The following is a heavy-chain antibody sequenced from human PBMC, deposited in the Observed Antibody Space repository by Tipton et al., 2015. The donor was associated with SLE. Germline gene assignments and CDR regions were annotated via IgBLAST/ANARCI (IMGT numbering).Heavy chain of an antibody. Sequence: TLSLTCTVSGGSISSYYWSWIRQPPGKGLEWIGYIYYSGSTNYNPSLKSRVTISVDTSKNQFSLKLSSVTAEDTAVYYCAKALPAASRGYYYMDVWGKGTTVTVSS. CDR1: GGSISSYY. J-gene: IGHJ6*03. V-gene: IGHV4-59*12. CDR2: IYYSGST. D-gene: IGHD2-2*01. CDR3: AKALPAASRGYYYMDV.